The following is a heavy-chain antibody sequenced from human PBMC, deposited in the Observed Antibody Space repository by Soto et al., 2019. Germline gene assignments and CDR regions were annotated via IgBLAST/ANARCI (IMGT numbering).Heavy chain of an antibody. V-gene: IGHV4-31*03. CDR2: ISYSGST. Sequence: QVQLQESGPGLVKPSQTLSLTCTVSGGSVSSGGYYWSWIRQHPGKGLEWIGYISYSGSTYYNPSLKRRPTISVDTSKNQFSLKLSSVTAADTAVYYCVRALPSYYYYGMDVWGQGTTVTVSS. CDR3: VRALPSYYYYGMDV. J-gene: IGHJ6*02. CDR1: GGSVSSGGYY.